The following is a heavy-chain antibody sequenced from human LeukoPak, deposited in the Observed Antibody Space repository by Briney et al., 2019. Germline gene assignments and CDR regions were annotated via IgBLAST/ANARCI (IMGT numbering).Heavy chain of an antibody. CDR3: ARGQKYRNGYTVTELGSGYFDY. J-gene: IGHJ4*02. D-gene: IGHD5-18*01. V-gene: IGHV4-61*02. Sequence: SETLSLTCTVSGGSISSGSYYWSWIRQPAGKGLEWIGRIYTSGSTNYNPSLKSRVTISVDTSKNQFSLTLSSVTAADTAVYYCARGQKYRNGYTVTELGSGYFDYWGQGTLVTVSS. CDR1: GGSISSGSYY. CDR2: IYTSGST.